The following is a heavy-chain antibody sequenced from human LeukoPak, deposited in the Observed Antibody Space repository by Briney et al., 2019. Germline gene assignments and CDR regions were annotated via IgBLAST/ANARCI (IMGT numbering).Heavy chain of an antibody. CDR3: ARAAENYGGRFDS. V-gene: IGHV3-21*01. D-gene: IGHD3-16*01. CDR1: GFTLSSHS. CDR2: ISSSSSYI. J-gene: IGHJ4*02. Sequence: PGRSLRLSCAASGFTLSSHSMNWVRQAPGKGLEWVSSISSSSSYIYYTDSVKGRFTISRDNAKNSLYLQMNSLRAEDTAVYYCARAAENYGGRFDSWGQGTLVTVSS.